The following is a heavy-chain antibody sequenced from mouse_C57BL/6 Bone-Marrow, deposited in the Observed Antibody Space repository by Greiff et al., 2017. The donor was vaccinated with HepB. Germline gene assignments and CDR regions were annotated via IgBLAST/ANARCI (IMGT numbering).Heavy chain of an antibody. CDR1: GYAFTNYL. CDR3: ARSEGYYDYDGAWFAY. V-gene: IGHV1-54*01. D-gene: IGHD2-4*01. CDR2: INPGSGGT. Sequence: LEESGAELVRPGTSVKVSCKASGYAFTNYLIEWVKQRPGQGLEWIGVINPGSGGTNYNEKFKGKATLTADKSSSTAYMQLSSLTSEDSAVYFCARSEGYYDYDGAWFAYWGQGTLVTVSA. J-gene: IGHJ3*01.